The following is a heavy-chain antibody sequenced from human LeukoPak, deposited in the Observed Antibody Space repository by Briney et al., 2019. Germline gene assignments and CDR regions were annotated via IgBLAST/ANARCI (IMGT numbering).Heavy chain of an antibody. CDR3: ARDLGLLWFGEPPVGAFDI. J-gene: IGHJ3*02. CDR1: GYTFTGCY. D-gene: IGHD3-10*01. V-gene: IGHV1-2*04. Sequence: ASVKVSCKASGYTFTGCYMHWVRQAPGQGLEWMGWINPNSGGTNYAQKFQGWVTMTRDTSISTAYMELSRLRSDDTAVYYCARDLGLLWFGEPPVGAFDIWGQGTMVTVSS. CDR2: INPNSGGT.